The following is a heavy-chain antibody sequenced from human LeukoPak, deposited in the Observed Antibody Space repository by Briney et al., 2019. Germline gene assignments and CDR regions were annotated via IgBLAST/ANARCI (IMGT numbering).Heavy chain of an antibody. J-gene: IGHJ5*02. V-gene: IGHV1-46*01. CDR3: ARGKSSVDWRGVPWQQLVGRNWFDP. Sequence: ASVKVSCKASGYTFTSYYMHWVRQAPGHGLEWMGIVNPSDGSTRYAQKFQGRVTMTRDTSTSTVYMELSSLRSEDTAVYYCARGKSSVDWRGVPWQQLVGRNWFDPWGQGTLVTVSS. CDR2: VNPSDGST. CDR1: GYTFTSYY. D-gene: IGHD6-13*01.